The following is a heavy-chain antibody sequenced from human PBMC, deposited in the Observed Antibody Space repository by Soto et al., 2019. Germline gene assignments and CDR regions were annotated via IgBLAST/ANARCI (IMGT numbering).Heavy chain of an antibody. D-gene: IGHD6-19*01. J-gene: IGHJ5*02. CDR1: GGSISTYY. CDR3: ARETVAGTDNWFDP. V-gene: IGHV4-4*07. CDR2: IHTNGYT. Sequence: SETLSRTCTASGGSISTYYWNWIRQPAGKRLEWLGRIHTNGYTKYNPSLKSRVTMSLDTSKRQFSLKLSSVTAADTAVYYCARETVAGTDNWFDPWGQGIL.